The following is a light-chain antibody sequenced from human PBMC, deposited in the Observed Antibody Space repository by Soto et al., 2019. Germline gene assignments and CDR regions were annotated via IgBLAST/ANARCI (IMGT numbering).Light chain of an antibody. V-gene: IGKV3-20*01. CDR2: GAS. J-gene: IGKJ5*01. Sequence: EIVLTQSPGTLSLSPGERATLSCRASQSVSSSYLAWYQQKPGQAPRLLIYGASSRATGIPDRFSGSGSGTYFTLTISRLEPQDFAVYYCHQYASSPPLTFGQSTRLDMK. CDR1: QSVSSSY. CDR3: HQYASSPPLT.